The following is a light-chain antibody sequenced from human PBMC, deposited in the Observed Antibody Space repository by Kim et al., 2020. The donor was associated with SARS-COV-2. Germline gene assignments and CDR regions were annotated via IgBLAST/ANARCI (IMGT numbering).Light chain of an antibody. CDR1: SSDGGGYNY. CDR3: CSYAGSYTLV. Sequence: GQAVTIPFTGTSSDGGGYNYVSGYQQHPGKAPKLMIYDVSKRPSGVPDRFSGSKSGNTASLTISGLQAEDEADYYCCSYAGSYTLVFGGGTQLTVL. CDR2: DVS. J-gene: IGLJ2*01. V-gene: IGLV2-11*01.